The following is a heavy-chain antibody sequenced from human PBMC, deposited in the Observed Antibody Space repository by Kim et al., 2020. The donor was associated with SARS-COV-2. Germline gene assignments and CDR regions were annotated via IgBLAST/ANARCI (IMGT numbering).Heavy chain of an antibody. Sequence: KFQGRVTMTEDTSTDTAYMELSSLRSEDTAVYYCATGFSYSGSEGYYFDYWGQGTLVTVSS. V-gene: IGHV1-24*01. D-gene: IGHD1-26*01. J-gene: IGHJ4*02. CDR3: ATGFSYSGSEGYYFDY.